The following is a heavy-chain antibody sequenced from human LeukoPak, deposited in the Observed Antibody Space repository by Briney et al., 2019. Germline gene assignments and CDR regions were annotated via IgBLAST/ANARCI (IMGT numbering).Heavy chain of an antibody. Sequence: PETLSLTCTVSGGSISSYFWTWIGQPAGRGLEWIGHIYSSGSFKYNPSLKSRVTMSIDTSKNPLSLKLNSVTAADTAVYYCARSGGSSSGSLGLWYSDIWGQGTLATVSS. J-gene: IGHJ3*02. V-gene: IGHV4-4*07. CDR3: ARSGGSSSGSLGLWYSDI. D-gene: IGHD6-19*01. CDR1: GGSISSYF. CDR2: IYSSGSF.